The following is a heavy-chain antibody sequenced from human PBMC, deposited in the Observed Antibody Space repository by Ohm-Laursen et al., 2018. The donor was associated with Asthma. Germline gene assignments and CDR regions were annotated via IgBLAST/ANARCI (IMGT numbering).Heavy chain of an antibody. CDR1: GGTFSSYA. CDR3: ARVRAIVVVTAASNFDY. CDR2: IIPISGPA. D-gene: IGHD2-21*02. Sequence: GASVKVSCKVSGGTFSSYAITWVRQAPGQGLEWMGGIIPISGPAHYSLDFQGRVSISADGSTRTAYMEVNSLRSEDTAVYYCARVRAIVVVTAASNFDYWGQGTLVTVSS. V-gene: IGHV1-69*13. J-gene: IGHJ4*02.